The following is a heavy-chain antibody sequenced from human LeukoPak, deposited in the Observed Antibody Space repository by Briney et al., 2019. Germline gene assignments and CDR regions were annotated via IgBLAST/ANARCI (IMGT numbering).Heavy chain of an antibody. V-gene: IGHV4-39*07. CDR1: GDSIDSVSYY. CDR2: IYYSGTT. D-gene: IGHD3-10*02. Sequence: SETLSLTCAVSGDSIDSVSYYWGWIRQPPGKGLEWIGSIYYSGTTYYNPSLKSRVTISIDASKNQFSLKLSSVTAADTAVYYCARDVFGEDWDAFDIWGQGTRVTVSS. CDR3: ARDVFGEDWDAFDI. J-gene: IGHJ3*02.